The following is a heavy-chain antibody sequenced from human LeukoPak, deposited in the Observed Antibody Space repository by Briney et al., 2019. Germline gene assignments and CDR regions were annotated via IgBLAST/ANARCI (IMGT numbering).Heavy chain of an antibody. J-gene: IGHJ4*02. CDR3: ARGQLLWFGERAGYFDY. CDR1: GYTFTSYG. D-gene: IGHD3-10*01. CDR2: ISAYNGNT. Sequence: ASVKVSCKASGYTFTSYGISWVRQAPGQGLEWMGWISAYNGNTNYAQKPQGRVTMTTDTSTSTAYMELRSLRSDDTAVYYCARGQLLWFGERAGYFDYWGQGTLVTVSS. V-gene: IGHV1-18*01.